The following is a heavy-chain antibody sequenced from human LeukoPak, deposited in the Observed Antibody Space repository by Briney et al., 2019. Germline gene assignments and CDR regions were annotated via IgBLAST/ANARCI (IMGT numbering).Heavy chain of an antibody. D-gene: IGHD5-18*01. Sequence: SETLSLTCTVSGGSISCYYWSWIRQPPGKGLEWIGYIYYSGSTNYNPSLKSRVTISVDTSKNQFSLKLSSVTAADTAVYYCARRDTTDAFDIWGQGTMVTVSS. CDR2: IYYSGST. CDR3: ARRDTTDAFDI. CDR1: GGSISCYY. J-gene: IGHJ3*02. V-gene: IGHV4-59*08.